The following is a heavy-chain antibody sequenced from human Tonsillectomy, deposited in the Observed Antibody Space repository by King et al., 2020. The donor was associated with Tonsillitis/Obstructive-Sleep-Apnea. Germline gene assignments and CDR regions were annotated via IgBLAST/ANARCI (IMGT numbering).Heavy chain of an antibody. CDR2: IYYSGRT. J-gene: IGHJ4*02. CDR3: ARVGQQLMIDY. CDR1: GGSISSSSYY. V-gene: IGHV4-39*01. D-gene: IGHD6-13*01. Sequence: QLQESGPGLVKPSETLSLTCTVSGGSISSSSYYWGWIRQPPGKGLEWIGSIYYSGRTYYNPPLTSRGTISVDTAKNQFSLKLSSVPAADTAVYYCARVGQQLMIDYWGQGTLVTVSS.